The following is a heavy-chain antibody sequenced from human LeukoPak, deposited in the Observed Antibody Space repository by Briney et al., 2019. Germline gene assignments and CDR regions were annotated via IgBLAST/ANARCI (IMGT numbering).Heavy chain of an antibody. V-gene: IGHV4-30-4*08. CDR3: ASRSSNHYGILTGYPFDY. CDR1: GGSISSGDYY. CDR2: IYYSGST. Sequence: PSQTLSLTCTVSGGSISSGDYYWSWIRQPPGKGLEWIGYIYYSGSTYYNPSLKSRVTISVDTSKNQFSLKLSSVTAADTAVYYCASRSSNHYGILTGYPFDYWGQGTLVTVSS. D-gene: IGHD3-9*01. J-gene: IGHJ4*02.